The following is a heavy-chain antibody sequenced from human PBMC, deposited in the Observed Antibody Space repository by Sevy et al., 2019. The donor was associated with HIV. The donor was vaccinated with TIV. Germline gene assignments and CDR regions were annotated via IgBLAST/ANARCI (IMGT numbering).Heavy chain of an antibody. CDR3: AKWSMGGARWLQLGAFDI. CDR1: GFTFSSAW. CDR2: ISYDGSNK. D-gene: IGHD5-12*01. J-gene: IGHJ3*02. V-gene: IGHV3-30*18. Sequence: GGSLRLSCAASGFTFSSAWMSWVRQAPGKGLEWVAVISYDGSNKYYGDSVKGRFTISRDNSKNTLYLQMNSLRAEDTAVYYCAKWSMGGARWLQLGAFDIWGQGTMVTVSS.